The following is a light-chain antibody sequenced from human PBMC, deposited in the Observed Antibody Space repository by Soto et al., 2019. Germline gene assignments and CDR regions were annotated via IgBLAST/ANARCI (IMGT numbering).Light chain of an antibody. J-gene: IGKJ1*01. CDR2: GAS. CDR1: QSVSSSY. CDR3: QHYGSSLWT. V-gene: IGKV3-20*01. Sequence: EIVLTQSPGTLSVSPGERATLSCRASQSVSSSYLAWYQQKPGQAPRLLIYGASSRATGIPDRFSGSGAGTDFTITISRLEPEDFAVYYCQHYGSSLWTFGRGTKVDIK.